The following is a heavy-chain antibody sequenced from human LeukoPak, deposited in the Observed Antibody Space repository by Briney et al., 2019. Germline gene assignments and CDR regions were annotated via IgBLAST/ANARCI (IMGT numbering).Heavy chain of an antibody. CDR2: ISSSGSTI. J-gene: IGHJ4*02. V-gene: IGHV3-48*03. CDR1: GFTSSSYE. D-gene: IGHD3-10*01. CDR3: ARFDGSGSSFDY. Sequence: GGSLRLSCAASGFTSSSYEMNWVRQAPGKGLEWVSYISSSGSTIYYADSVKGRFTISRDNAKNSLYLQMNSLRAEDTAVYYCARFDGSGSSFDYWGQGTLVTVSS.